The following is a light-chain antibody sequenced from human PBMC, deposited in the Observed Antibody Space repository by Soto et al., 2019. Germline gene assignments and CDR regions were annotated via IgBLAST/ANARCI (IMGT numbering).Light chain of an antibody. CDR3: QQRSKWPQLT. CDR2: RAS. CDR1: QNIYNN. V-gene: IGKV3-15*01. Sequence: IALTQSPATVSVSPGDRVTLSCWASQNIYNNLGWYQQRPGQAPRLIIYRASARPTGIPARFSGSGSGTEFTLTISSLQSEDFAVYYCQQRSKWPQLTFGGGTK. J-gene: IGKJ4*01.